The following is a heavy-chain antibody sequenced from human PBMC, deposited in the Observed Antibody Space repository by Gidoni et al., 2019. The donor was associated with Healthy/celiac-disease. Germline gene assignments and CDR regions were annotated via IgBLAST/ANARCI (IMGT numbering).Heavy chain of an antibody. CDR1: GGSFSGYY. D-gene: IGHD2-2*01. J-gene: IGHJ6*02. CDR2: INHSGRT. Sequence: QVQLQQWGAGLLKPSETLSLTCAVYGGSFSGYYWSWILQPPGKGLERIGEINHSGRTNHNPSLKSRVTISVDTSKNQFSLKLSSVTAADTAVYYCARGWDIVVVPAAMPEWRGYYYYGMDVWGQGTTVTVSS. V-gene: IGHV4-34*01. CDR3: ARGWDIVVVPAAMPEWRGYYYYGMDV.